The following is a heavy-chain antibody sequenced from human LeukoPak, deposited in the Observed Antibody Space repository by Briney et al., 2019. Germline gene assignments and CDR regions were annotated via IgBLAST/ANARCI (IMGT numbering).Heavy chain of an antibody. J-gene: IGHJ4*02. CDR1: GGTFSSYA. D-gene: IGHD1-26*01. CDR3: ARDSSVVGATSRSFEY. Sequence: GASVKVTLKASGGTFSSYAISWVRQAPGQGLEWMGGIIPIFGTANYAQKFQGRVTITTDESTSTAYMELSSLRSEDTAVYYCARDSSVVGATSRSFEYRGPGTLGTASS. CDR2: IIPIFGTA. V-gene: IGHV1-69*05.